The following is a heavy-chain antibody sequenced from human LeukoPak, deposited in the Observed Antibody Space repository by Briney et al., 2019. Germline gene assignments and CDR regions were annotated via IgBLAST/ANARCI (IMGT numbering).Heavy chain of an antibody. D-gene: IGHD6-13*01. Sequence: SETLSLTCTVSGGSISSYYWSWIRQPPGKGLEWIGYIYCSGSTNYNPSLKSRVTISVDTSKNQFSLKLSSVTAADTAVYYCARGYSSSWRFYYYYYYMDVWGKGTTVTISS. CDR2: IYCSGST. CDR3: ARGYSSSWRFYYYYYYMDV. V-gene: IGHV4-59*01. CDR1: GGSISSYY. J-gene: IGHJ6*03.